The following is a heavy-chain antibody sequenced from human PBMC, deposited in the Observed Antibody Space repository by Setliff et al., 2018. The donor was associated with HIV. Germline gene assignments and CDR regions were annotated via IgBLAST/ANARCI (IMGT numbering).Heavy chain of an antibody. J-gene: IGHJ4*02. CDR2: IYSSGST. D-gene: IGHD5-18*01. V-gene: IGHV4-4*07. CDR1: GGSINSYY. CDR3: ARTRGYTYGYIDS. Sequence: PSETLSLTCTVSGGSINSYYWSWIRQPAGKGLEWIGRIYSSGSTNYNPSLKSRVTISVDTSKNQFSLKLNSVTAADTAVYYCARTRGYTYGYIDSWAQGTLVTVSS.